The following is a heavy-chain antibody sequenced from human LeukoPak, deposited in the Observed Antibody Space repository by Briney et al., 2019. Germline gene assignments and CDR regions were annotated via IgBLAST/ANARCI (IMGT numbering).Heavy chain of an antibody. CDR2: IYYSGST. CDR1: GGSISSSSYY. J-gene: IGHJ3*02. D-gene: IGHD6-13*01. Sequence: PSETLSLTCTVSGGSISSSSYYWGWIRQPPGKGLEWIGSIYYSGSTYYNPSLKSRVTISVDTSKNQFPLKLSSVTAADTAVYYCARGYSRRYGDAFDIWGQGTMVTVSS. CDR3: ARGYSRRYGDAFDI. V-gene: IGHV4-39*01.